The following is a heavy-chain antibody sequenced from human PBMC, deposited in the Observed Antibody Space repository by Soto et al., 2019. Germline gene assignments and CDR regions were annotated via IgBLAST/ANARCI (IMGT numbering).Heavy chain of an antibody. D-gene: IGHD6-13*01. J-gene: IGHJ5*02. CDR3: ARGRSSPYSSSLIDP. CDR1: GGTFSSYT. CDR2: IIPILGIA. Sequence: SVKVSCKASGGTFSSYTISWVRQAPGQGLEWMGRIIPILGIANYAQKFQGRVTITADKSTSTAYMELSSLRSEDTAVYYCARGRSSPYSSSLIDPWGQGTLVTVSS. V-gene: IGHV1-69*02.